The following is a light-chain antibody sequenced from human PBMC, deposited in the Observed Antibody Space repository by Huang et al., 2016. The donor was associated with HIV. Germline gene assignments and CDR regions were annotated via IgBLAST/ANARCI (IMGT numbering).Light chain of an antibody. J-gene: IGKJ2*01. Sequence: DIQMTQSPSSLSASVGDRVTITCQASQDISNYLNWDQQKPGKAPKLLIYDASNLETGVSSRFSGSGSGTDFTFTISSLQPEDIATYYCQQYDNLPYTFGQGTKLEIK. V-gene: IGKV1-33*01. CDR2: DAS. CDR1: QDISNY. CDR3: QQYDNLPYT.